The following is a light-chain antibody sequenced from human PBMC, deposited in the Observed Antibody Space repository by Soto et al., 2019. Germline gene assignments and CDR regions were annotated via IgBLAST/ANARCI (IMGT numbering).Light chain of an antibody. J-gene: IGKJ1*01. Sequence: LVTQSPAILSVSPGEGATLSCRASQSIGSSLACYQQKPGQAPSLLIYGASTRATGIPAKFSGSGSGTEFTLTINNLQSEDFAVYFCQQYSDWTPRTFGQGTKVEIK. CDR3: QQYSDWTPRT. CDR1: QSIGSS. V-gene: IGKV3-15*01. CDR2: GAS.